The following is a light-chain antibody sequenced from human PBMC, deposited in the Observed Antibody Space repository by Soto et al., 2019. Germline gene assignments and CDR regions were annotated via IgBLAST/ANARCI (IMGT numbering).Light chain of an antibody. CDR3: QQYDRYSA. CDR1: QSIRTS. V-gene: IGKV1-5*03. Sequence: DIQMTQSPSTLSASVGDRVTITCRASQSIRTSLAWYQQKPGKAPKLLIYQSSSLESGVPPRFSGSGSGTEFTLTISSLQPDDFATYYCQQYDRYSAFGQGTKVDIK. CDR2: QSS. J-gene: IGKJ1*01.